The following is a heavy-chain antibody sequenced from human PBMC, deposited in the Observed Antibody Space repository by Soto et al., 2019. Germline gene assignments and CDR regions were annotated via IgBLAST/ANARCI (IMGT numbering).Heavy chain of an antibody. CDR2: INHSGST. V-gene: IGHV4-34*01. CDR3: ARADIVATMGGDYYYYMDV. J-gene: IGHJ6*03. D-gene: IGHD5-12*01. Sequence: SETLSLTCPVYGGSFSGYDWSWIRQPPGKGLEWIAEINHSGSTNYNPSLKGRVTISVDTSKNQFSLKLSSVTAADTAVYYCARADIVATMGGDYYYYMDVWGKGTPVTVSS. CDR1: GGSFSGYD.